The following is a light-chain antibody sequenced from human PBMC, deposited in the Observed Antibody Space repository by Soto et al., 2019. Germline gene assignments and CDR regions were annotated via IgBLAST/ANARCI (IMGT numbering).Light chain of an antibody. Sequence: DIGMTQSPDSLAVSLGERATINCKSSQSILYSSDNKNYLAWYQQKPGQPPKLLIYWASTRESGVPDRFSGSGSGSDFTLTISSLQAVDVAVYHCQQYYSTSWTFGQGTKVEIK. CDR2: WAS. CDR1: QSILYSSDNKNY. V-gene: IGKV4-1*01. J-gene: IGKJ1*01. CDR3: QQYYSTSWT.